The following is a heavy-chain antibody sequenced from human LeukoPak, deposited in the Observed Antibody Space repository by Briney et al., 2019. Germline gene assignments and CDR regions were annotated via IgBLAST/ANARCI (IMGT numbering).Heavy chain of an antibody. CDR1: GGSISSGTYY. J-gene: IGHJ4*02. V-gene: IGHV4-61*02. Sequence: SETLSLTCTVSGGSISSGTYYWSWIRQPAGKGLEWIGRIFTTGSTNYNPSLKSRVTIAMDTSKNHFSLKRSSVTAADTAVYYCARLGTDSYWGQGTLVTVSS. D-gene: IGHD7-27*01. CDR2: IFTTGST. CDR3: ARLGTDSY.